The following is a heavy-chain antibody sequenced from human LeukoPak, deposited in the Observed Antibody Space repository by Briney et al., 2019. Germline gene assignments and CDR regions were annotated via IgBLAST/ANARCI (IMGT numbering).Heavy chain of an antibody. CDR3: ARDPQAAAGGDY. Sequence: GGSLRLSCAVSGFTVSSNYMSWVRQAPGKGLEWVSVIYSGGSTYYADSVKGRFTISRDNSKNTLYIQMNSLRAEDTAVYYCARDPQAAAGGDYWGQGTLVIVSS. V-gene: IGHV3-53*01. CDR2: IYSGGST. D-gene: IGHD6-13*01. J-gene: IGHJ4*02. CDR1: GFTVSSNY.